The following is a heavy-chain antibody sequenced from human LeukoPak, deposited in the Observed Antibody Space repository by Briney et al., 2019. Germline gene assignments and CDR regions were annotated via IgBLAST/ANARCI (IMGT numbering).Heavy chain of an antibody. J-gene: IGHJ4*02. CDR3: AKDRGIVVVPAAIRFDF. D-gene: IGHD2-2*02. CDR1: GFTFSNYG. V-gene: IGHV3-30*02. CDR2: IRFDGANK. Sequence: PGGSLRLSCAASGFTFSNYGMHWVRQAPGKGLEWVAFIRFDGANKFYADSVKGRFTISRDNSKSTLYLQMNSLRAEDTAVYYCAKDRGIVVVPAAIRFDFWGQGTLVTVSS.